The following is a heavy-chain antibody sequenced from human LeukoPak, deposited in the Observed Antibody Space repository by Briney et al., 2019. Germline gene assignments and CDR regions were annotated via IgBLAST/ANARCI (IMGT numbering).Heavy chain of an antibody. CDR2: ISAYNGNT. D-gene: IGHD2/OR15-2a*01. V-gene: IGHV1-18*04. CDR1: GYTFIGYY. CDR3: ARGGGSMTFEDY. J-gene: IGHJ4*02. Sequence: ASVKVSCKASGYTFIGYYLHWVRQAPGQGLEWMGWISAYNGNTNYAQKLQGRVTMTTDTSTSTAYMELRSLRSDDTAVYYCARGGGSMTFEDYWGQGTLVTVSS.